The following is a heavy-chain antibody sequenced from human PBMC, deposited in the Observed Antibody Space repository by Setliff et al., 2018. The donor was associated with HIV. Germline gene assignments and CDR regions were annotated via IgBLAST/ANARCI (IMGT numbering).Heavy chain of an antibody. CDR2: ILDGRVT. V-gene: IGHV4-39*01. Sequence: PSETLSLTCTVSGDSITSGHFYWGWIRQAPGKGLEWIGNILDGRVTFFNPSLRGRVTISVDASKNQVSLNLRSVTAADSAVYHCASPHSGRGGGAYFDPWGQGILVTVSS. CDR3: ASPHSGRGGGAYFDP. D-gene: IGHD6-19*01. J-gene: IGHJ5*02. CDR1: GDSITSGHFY.